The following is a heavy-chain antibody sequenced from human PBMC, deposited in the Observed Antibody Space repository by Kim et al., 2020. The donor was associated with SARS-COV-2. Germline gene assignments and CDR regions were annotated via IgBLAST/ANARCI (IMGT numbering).Heavy chain of an antibody. D-gene: IGHD6-19*01. CDR3: VSGWAY. CDR2: YSGGRT. Sequence: YSGGRTYYADSVKGRFAISRDNAKSTLYLHMNSLRAEDTAVYYCVSGWAYWGQGTLVTVSS. J-gene: IGHJ4*02. V-gene: IGHV3-53*01.